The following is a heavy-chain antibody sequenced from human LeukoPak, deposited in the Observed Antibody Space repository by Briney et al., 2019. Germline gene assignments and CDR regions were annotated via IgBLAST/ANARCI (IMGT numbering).Heavy chain of an antibody. D-gene: IGHD1-26*01. CDR2: ISYDGSNK. CDR3: ARPQWELGIGAFVI. CDR1: GFPFSSFA. J-gene: IGHJ3*02. V-gene: IGHV3-30-3*01. Sequence: PGRPLRLSCAASGFPFSSFAMHGVRQAPGKGLEGVAVISYDGSNKYYADSVKGRFTISRDNSKNTLYLQMNSLRAEDTAVYYCARPQWELGIGAFVIWGQGTMVTVSS.